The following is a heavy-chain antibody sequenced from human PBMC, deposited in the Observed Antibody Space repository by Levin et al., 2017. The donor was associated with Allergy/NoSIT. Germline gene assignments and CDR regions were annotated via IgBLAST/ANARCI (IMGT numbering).Heavy chain of an antibody. J-gene: IGHJ3*01. CDR2: ISWNSGSI. Sequence: GGSLRLSCAASGFTFDDYAMHWVRQAPGKGLEWFSGISWNSGSIGYADSVKGRFTISRDTAKTSLYLQMNSLRTEDTALYYCARDNIGLADAGDGWGQGTMAIVSS. D-gene: IGHD3-10*01. CDR3: ARDNIGLADAGDG. CDR1: GFTFDDYA. V-gene: IGHV3-9*01.